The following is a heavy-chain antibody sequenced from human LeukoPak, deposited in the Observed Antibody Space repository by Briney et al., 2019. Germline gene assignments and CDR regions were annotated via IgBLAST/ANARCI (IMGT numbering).Heavy chain of an antibody. CDR2: INHSGST. J-gene: IGHJ4*02. CDR1: GGSFSGYY. CDR3: ARDPLGNPFDY. Sequence: PSETLSLTCAVYGGSFSGYYWSWIRQPPGKGLEWIGEINHSGSTNYNPSLKSRVTISVGTSKNQFSLRLSSVTAADTAVYYCARDPLGNPFDYWGQGTLVTVSS. V-gene: IGHV4-34*01. D-gene: IGHD1-26*01.